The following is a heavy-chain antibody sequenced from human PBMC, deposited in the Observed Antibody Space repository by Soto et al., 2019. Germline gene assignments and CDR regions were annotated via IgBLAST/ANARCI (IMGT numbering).Heavy chain of an antibody. Sequence: QVQLVESGGGVVQPGRSMSLSCAAYGFNFSSSAMYWVRQAPGNGLEWMAVLSDDGSNRYYAYSVGGRFTISRDNSKNTLYLQLNSLRADDTAVYSCARASMVRGIIGWFDTWGQGTLVTVSS. CDR3: ARASMVRGIIGWFDT. D-gene: IGHD3-10*01. V-gene: IGHV3-30-3*01. CDR2: LSDDGSNR. CDR1: GFNFSSSA. J-gene: IGHJ5*02.